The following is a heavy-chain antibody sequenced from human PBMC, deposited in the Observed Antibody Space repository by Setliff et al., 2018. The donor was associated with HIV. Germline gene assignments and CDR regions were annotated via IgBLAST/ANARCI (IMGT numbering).Heavy chain of an antibody. CDR1: GASMSGYY. D-gene: IGHD6-19*01. Sequence: PSETLSLTCTVSGASMSGYYWTWIRQPPGKGLEWIGYIYYNGSPFYNPSLESRVTISVDTSKNYFSLKLTSVTAADTAVYYCASPFGAVAGTMDVWGKGTTVTV. J-gene: IGHJ6*03. CDR3: ASPFGAVAGTMDV. V-gene: IGHV4-59*04. CDR2: IYYNGSP.